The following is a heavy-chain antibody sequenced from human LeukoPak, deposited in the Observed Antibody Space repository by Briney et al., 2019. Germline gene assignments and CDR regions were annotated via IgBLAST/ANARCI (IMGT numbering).Heavy chain of an antibody. Sequence: QPGRSLRLSCAASGFTFSDYGMHWVRQAPGKGLEWVAVIWYDGSNKYYADSVKGRFTISRDNSKNTLYLQMNSLRAEDTAVYYCARDIAVVPPELDYWGPGTLVTVSS. V-gene: IGHV3-33*01. CDR1: GFTFSDYG. J-gene: IGHJ4*02. D-gene: IGHD2-21*01. CDR2: IWYDGSNK. CDR3: ARDIAVVPPELDY.